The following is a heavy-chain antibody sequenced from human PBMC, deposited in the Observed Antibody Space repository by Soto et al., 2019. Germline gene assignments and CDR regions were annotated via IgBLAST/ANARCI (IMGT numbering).Heavy chain of an antibody. V-gene: IGHV3-30*03. D-gene: IGHD6-19*01. CDR1: GFTFSSYG. CDR2: ISYDGSNK. Sequence: PGGSLRLSCAASGFTFSSYGMHWVRQAPGKGLEWVAVISYDGSNKYYADSVKGRFTISRDNSKNTLYLQMNSLRAEDTAVYYCARTSGWPNNYYYYGMEVWGQGTTVTVSS. CDR3: ARTSGWPNNYYYYGMEV. J-gene: IGHJ6*02.